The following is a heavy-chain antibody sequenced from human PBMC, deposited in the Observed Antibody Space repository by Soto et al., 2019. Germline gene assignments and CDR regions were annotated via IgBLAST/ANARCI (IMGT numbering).Heavy chain of an antibody. Sequence: GESLKSSGKGSGYSFTSYWISWVRQMPGKGLEWMGRIDPSDSYTNYSPSFQGHVTISADKSISTAYLQWSSLKASDTAMYYCASQPRYSYGFRDAFDIWGQGTMVT. J-gene: IGHJ3*02. CDR3: ASQPRYSYGFRDAFDI. D-gene: IGHD5-18*01. V-gene: IGHV5-10-1*01. CDR2: IDPSDSYT. CDR1: GYSFTSYW.